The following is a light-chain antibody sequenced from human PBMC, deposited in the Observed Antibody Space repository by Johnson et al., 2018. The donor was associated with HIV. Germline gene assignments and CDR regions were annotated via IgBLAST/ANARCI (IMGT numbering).Light chain of an antibody. CDR2: DNN. J-gene: IGLJ1*01. V-gene: IGLV1-51*01. CDR1: SSNIGNNY. Sequence: QSVLTQPPSVSAAPGQKVTISCSGSSSNIGNNYVSWYQQLPGTAPKLLIYDNNKRPSGIPDRFSGSKSGTSATLGLIELPTGDEADYYCGTWDSSLSAYVFGTGTKVTVL. CDR3: GTWDSSLSAYV.